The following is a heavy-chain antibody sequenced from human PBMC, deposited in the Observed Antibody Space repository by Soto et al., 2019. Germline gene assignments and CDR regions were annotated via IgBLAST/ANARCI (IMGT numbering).Heavy chain of an antibody. CDR3: AREFIGMVRGVIPVYYYYGMDV. CDR1: GYTFTSYG. CDR2: ISAYNGNT. Sequence: QVQLVQSGAEVKKPGASVKVSCKASGYTFTSYGISWVRQAPGQGLEWMGWISAYNGNTNYAQKLQGRVTMTTDTDTSTAYMELRRLRSDDTAVYYCAREFIGMVRGVIPVYYYYGMDVWGQGTTVTVSS. J-gene: IGHJ6*02. V-gene: IGHV1-18*01. D-gene: IGHD3-10*01.